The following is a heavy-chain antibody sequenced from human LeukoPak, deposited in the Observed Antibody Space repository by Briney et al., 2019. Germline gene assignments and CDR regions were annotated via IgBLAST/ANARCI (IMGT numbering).Heavy chain of an antibody. CDR1: GFTFSSHW. V-gene: IGHV3-7*01. D-gene: IGHD6-19*01. CDR2: IKQDGSEK. J-gene: IGHJ5*02. Sequence: GGSLRLSCAASGFTFSSHWMSWVRQAPGKGLEWVANIKQDGSEKYYVDSVKGRFTISRDNAKNSLYLQMNSLRAEDTAVYYCAIENSNGWYSVFAPPGQGTLVTVSS. CDR3: AIENSNGWYSVFAP.